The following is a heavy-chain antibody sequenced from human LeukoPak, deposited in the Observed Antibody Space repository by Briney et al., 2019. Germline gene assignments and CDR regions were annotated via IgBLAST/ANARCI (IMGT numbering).Heavy chain of an antibody. J-gene: IGHJ4*02. CDR1: GGSISSYY. CDR3: ARLGIGVVPSAMLGDYYFDY. D-gene: IGHD2-2*01. V-gene: IGHV4-4*07. Sequence: KPSETLSLTCTVSGGSISSYYWSWIRQPAGKGLEWIGRIYTSGSTNYNPSLKSRVTMSVDTSKNQFSLKLSSVTAADTAVYYCARLGIGVVPSAMLGDYYFDYWGQGTLVTVSS. CDR2: IYTSGST.